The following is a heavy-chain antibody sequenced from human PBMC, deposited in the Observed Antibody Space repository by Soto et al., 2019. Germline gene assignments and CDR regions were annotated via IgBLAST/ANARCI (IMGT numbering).Heavy chain of an antibody. D-gene: IGHD4-17*01. CDR3: ARAVDYGDYVGY. CDR1: GGTFSSYT. V-gene: IGHV1-69*02. CDR2: IIPILGIA. J-gene: IGHJ4*02. Sequence: QVQLVQSGAEVKKPGSSVKVSCKASGGTFSSYTISWVRQAPGQGLEWMGRIIPILGIANYAQKFQGRVTITAHKCTSTAYMELSSLISEDTAVYYCARAVDYGDYVGYWVQGTLVTVSS.